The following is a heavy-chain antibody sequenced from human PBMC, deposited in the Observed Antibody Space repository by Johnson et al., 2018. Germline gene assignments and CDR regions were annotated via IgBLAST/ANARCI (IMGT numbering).Heavy chain of an antibody. D-gene: IGHD5-12*01. CDR1: GGSFSDYY. Sequence: QVQLQQWGAGLLKPSETLSLTCAVYGGSFSDYYWSWIRQSPGKGLEWIGEINHSGSTNYNPSLKSRVTISIDTSKIQFSLKLSSVTAADTAVYYCARGQNNGFDAFDIWGQGTMVTVSS. CDR3: ARGQNNGFDAFDI. V-gene: IGHV4-34*01. CDR2: INHSGST. J-gene: IGHJ3*02.